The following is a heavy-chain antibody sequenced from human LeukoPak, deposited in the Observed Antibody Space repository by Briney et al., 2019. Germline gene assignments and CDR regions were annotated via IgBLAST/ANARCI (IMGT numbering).Heavy chain of an antibody. Sequence: GASVKVSCKTSGYTFISYGITWVRQAPGQGLEWMGWISAYSGNTNYAPNLQGRVTMTTDTSTSTAYMERRSLRSDDTAVYYCARVTGQGSGSYFWGQGTTVTVSS. CDR1: GYTFISYG. D-gene: IGHD3-10*01. CDR3: ARVTGQGSGSYF. J-gene: IGHJ6*02. V-gene: IGHV1-18*01. CDR2: ISAYSGNT.